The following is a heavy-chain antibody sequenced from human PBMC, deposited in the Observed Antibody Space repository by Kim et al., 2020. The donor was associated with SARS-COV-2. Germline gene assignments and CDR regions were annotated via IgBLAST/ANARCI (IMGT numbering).Heavy chain of an antibody. CDR2: ISAYNGNT. Sequence: SVKVSCKASGYTFTSYGISWVRQAPGQGLEWMGWISAYNGNTNYAQKLQGRVTMTTDTSTSTAYMELRSLRSDDTAVYYCARDLRYFDWLLTYYYYYGMDVWGQGTTVTVSS. J-gene: IGHJ6*02. D-gene: IGHD3-9*01. V-gene: IGHV1-18*01. CDR3: ARDLRYFDWLLTYYYYYGMDV. CDR1: GYTFTSYG.